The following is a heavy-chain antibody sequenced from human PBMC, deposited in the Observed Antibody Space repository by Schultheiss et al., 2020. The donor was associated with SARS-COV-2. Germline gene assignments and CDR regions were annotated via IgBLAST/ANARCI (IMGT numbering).Heavy chain of an antibody. D-gene: IGHD4-23*01. J-gene: IGHJ4*02. CDR1: GFTFSSFG. CDR3: ARDRDGGGNLLDY. Sequence: GGSLRLSCAASGFTFSSFGMHWVRQAPGKGLEWVAVISYDGSNKYYADSVKGRFTISRDNAKNSLSLQMNSLRAEDTAVYYCARDRDGGGNLLDYWGQGTLVTVSS. CDR2: ISYDGSNK. V-gene: IGHV3-33*05.